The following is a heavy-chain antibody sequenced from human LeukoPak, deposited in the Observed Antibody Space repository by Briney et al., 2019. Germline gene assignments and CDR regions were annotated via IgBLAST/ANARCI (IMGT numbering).Heavy chain of an antibody. CDR3: AGAGFGVADFDY. J-gene: IGHJ4*02. V-gene: IGHV3-21*01. CDR1: GFTFSSYS. CDR2: ISSSSSYI. Sequence: GGSLRLSCAASGFTFSSYSMTWVRQAPGKGLEWVSSISSSSSYIYYADSVKGRFTISRDNAKNSLYLQMNSLRAEDTAVYYCAGAGFGVADFDYWGQGTLVTVSS. D-gene: IGHD3-3*01.